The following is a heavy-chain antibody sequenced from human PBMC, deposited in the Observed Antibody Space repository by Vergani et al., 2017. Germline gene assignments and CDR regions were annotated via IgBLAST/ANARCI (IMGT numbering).Heavy chain of an antibody. CDR1: GFTFSDYY. CDR2: ISSSSSYT. J-gene: IGHJ3*02. Sequence: QVQLVESGGGLVKPGGSLRLSCAASGFTFSDYYMSWIRQAPGKGLEWVSYISSSSSYTNYADSVKGRFTISRDNAKNSLYLQMNSLRAEDTAVYYCARDAILIAAADAFDIWGQGTMVTVSS. D-gene: IGHD6-13*01. CDR3: ARDAILIAAADAFDI. V-gene: IGHV3-11*06.